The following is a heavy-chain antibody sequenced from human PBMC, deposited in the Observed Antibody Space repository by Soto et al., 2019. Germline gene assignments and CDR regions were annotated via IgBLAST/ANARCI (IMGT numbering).Heavy chain of an antibody. D-gene: IGHD3-22*01. CDR2: INRAGTIA. V-gene: IGHV3-23*01. J-gene: IGHJ4*02. CDR1: GFSFGGYG. Sequence: GGSLRLSCAASGFSFGGYGMAWVRQAPGQGLEWVSVINRAGTIAFYADSVKGRFTISRDSSNSTLLLQMKSLRVDDTAIYFCTKLEYYYDTSAFGDWGQGILVTVS. CDR3: TKLEYYYDTSAFGD.